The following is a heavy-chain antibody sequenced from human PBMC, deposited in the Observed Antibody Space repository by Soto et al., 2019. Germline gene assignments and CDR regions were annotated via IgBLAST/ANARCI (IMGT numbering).Heavy chain of an antibody. Sequence: GGSLRLSCAPSGFSFSRYAMMWVRQAPGKGQERVAGMTGSGGDIRYADSVKGRFTISKDNSKNTLYLQMNSLRAEDTAIYYCAKDAVYNDGLWLVANWGQGTLVTVSS. D-gene: IGHD5-12*01. CDR2: MTGSGGDI. CDR3: AKDAVYNDGLWLVAN. V-gene: IGHV3-23*01. CDR1: GFSFSRYA. J-gene: IGHJ4*02.